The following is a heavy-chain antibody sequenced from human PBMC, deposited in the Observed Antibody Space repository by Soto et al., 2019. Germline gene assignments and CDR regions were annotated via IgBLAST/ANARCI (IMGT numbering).Heavy chain of an antibody. CDR2: INPNSGGT. V-gene: IGHV1-2*02. Sequence: ASVKVSCKACGYTFTGYYMHWVRQAPGQGLEWMGWINPNSGGTNYAQKFQGRVTMTRDTSISTAYMELSRLRSDDTAVYYCARYRATVTTLSGEFGATPRRYGMDVWGQGTTVTVS. D-gene: IGHD4-4*01. CDR1: GYTFTGYY. J-gene: IGHJ6*02. CDR3: ARYRATVTTLSGEFGATPRRYGMDV.